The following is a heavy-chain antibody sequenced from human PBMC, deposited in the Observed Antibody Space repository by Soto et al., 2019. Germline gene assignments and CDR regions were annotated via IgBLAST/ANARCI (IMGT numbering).Heavy chain of an antibody. J-gene: IGHJ4*02. Sequence: PGGSLRLSCAASGFSLSSSAMNWVRQAPGKGLEWVSTISGSGHSTYYADSVKGRFTLFRDNSKNTLYLQMNSLRAEDTAIYYCAKRGYDYGRFDYWGQGTLVTVSS. V-gene: IGHV3-23*01. CDR1: GFSLSSSA. CDR3: AKRGYDYGRFDY. D-gene: IGHD5-12*01. CDR2: ISGSGHST.